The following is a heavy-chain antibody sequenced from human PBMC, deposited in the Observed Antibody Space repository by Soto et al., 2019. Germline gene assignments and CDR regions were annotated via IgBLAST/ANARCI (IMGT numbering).Heavy chain of an antibody. CDR3: ARGQLGPFKYYYYYYIDV. V-gene: IGHV1-18*01. CDR2: ISAYNGNT. D-gene: IGHD6-13*01. CDR1: GYTFTSYG. J-gene: IGHJ6*03. Sequence: QVQLVQSGAEVKKPGASVKVSCKASGYTFTSYGISWVRQAPGQGLARMGWISAYNGNTNYAQKLQGRGTTTTGTSTSTAYMELRSLRSDDTAVYYCARGQLGPFKYYYYYYIDVWGRGTTVTVSS.